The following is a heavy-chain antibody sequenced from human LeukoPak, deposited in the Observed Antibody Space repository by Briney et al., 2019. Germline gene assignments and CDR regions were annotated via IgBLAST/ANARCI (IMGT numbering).Heavy chain of an antibody. D-gene: IGHD1-1*01. Sequence: SETLSLTCTVSGGSISSYYWSWIRQPPGKGLEWIGYIYYSGSTNYNPSLKSRVTISVDTSKNQFSLKLSSVTAADTAVYYCARDRGTWNDDGFDYWGQGTLVTVSS. CDR1: GGSISSYY. CDR3: ARDRGTWNDDGFDY. V-gene: IGHV4-59*12. J-gene: IGHJ4*02. CDR2: IYYSGST.